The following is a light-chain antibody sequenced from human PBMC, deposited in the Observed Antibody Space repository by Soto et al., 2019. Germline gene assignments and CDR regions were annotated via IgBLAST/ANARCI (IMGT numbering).Light chain of an antibody. J-gene: IGKJ3*01. CDR1: QDIREY. CDR2: GAS. Sequence: DLQMTQSPSSLSASVGDRVTITCQASQDIREYLNWYQQKAGRAPKLLIYGASNLETGVPSRFSGSGYGTDFTFTISSLQPEDIATYYCQHYDNLPPFTFGPGTKVAIK. V-gene: IGKV1-33*01. CDR3: QHYDNLPPFT.